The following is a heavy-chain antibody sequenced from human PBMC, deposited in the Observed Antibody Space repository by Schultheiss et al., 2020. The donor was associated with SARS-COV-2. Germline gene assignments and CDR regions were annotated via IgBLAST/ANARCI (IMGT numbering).Heavy chain of an antibody. V-gene: IGHV3-48*01. CDR2: ISSSSSTI. CDR1: GFTFSSYA. J-gene: IGHJ4*02. Sequence: GGSLRLSCAASGFTFSSYAMSWVRQAPGKGLEWVSYISSSSSTIYYADSVKGRFTISRDNSKNTLYLQMNSLRAEDTAVYYCARDRRLVREQQLDYWGQGTLVTVSS. CDR3: ARDRRLVREQQLDY. D-gene: IGHD6-13*01.